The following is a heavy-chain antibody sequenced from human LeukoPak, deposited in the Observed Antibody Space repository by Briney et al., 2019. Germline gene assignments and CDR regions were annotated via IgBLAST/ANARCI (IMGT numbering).Heavy chain of an antibody. Sequence: SETLSLTCTVSGGSISSYYWSWIRQPPGKGLGWIGYIYYSGSTNYNPSLKSRVTISVDTSKNQFSLKLSSVTAADTAVYYCARALYGDYLYFDYWGQGTLVTVSS. CDR3: ARALYGDYLYFDY. D-gene: IGHD4-17*01. V-gene: IGHV4-59*01. CDR2: IYYSGST. CDR1: GGSISSYY. J-gene: IGHJ4*02.